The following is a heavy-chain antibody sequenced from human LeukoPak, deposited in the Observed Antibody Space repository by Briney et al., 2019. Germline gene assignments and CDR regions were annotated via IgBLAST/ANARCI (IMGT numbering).Heavy chain of an antibody. V-gene: IGHV4-59*08. Sequence: PSETLSLTCTVSGGSISSYYWSWIRQPPGKGLEWIGYIYYSGSTNYNPSLKSRVTISVDTSKNQFSLKLSSVTAADTAVHYCARGHPGYCSSTSCSTEWGQGTLVTVSS. CDR2: IYYSGST. CDR1: GGSISSYY. D-gene: IGHD2-2*01. J-gene: IGHJ4*02. CDR3: ARGHPGYCSSTSCSTE.